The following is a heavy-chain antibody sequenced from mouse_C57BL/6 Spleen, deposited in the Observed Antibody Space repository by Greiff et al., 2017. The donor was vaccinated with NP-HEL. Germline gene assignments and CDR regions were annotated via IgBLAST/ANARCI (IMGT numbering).Heavy chain of an antibody. CDR3: AKKRLYYNYAMDY. J-gene: IGHJ4*01. CDR2: IWRGGST. CDR1: GFSLTSYG. V-gene: IGHV2-5*01. Sequence: VQLVESGPGLVQPSQSLSITCTVSGFSLTSYGVHWVRQSPGKGLEWLGVIWRGGSTDYNAAFMSRLSITKDNSKSQVFFKMNSLQADDTAIYYCAKKRLYYNYAMDYWGQGTSVTVSS. D-gene: IGHD2-1*01.